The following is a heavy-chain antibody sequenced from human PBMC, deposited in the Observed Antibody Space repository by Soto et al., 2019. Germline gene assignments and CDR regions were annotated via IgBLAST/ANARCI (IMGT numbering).Heavy chain of an antibody. D-gene: IGHD2-2*01. CDR3: ARRLSLAEVGSSYYYYAMAF. CDR2: IYPGDSDT. V-gene: IGHV5-51*01. Sequence: RESLKISCKGSGYSFTTYWIAWVRQMPGKGLEWMGIIYPGDSDTRYSPSFQGQVTISADKSISTAYLQWSSLKASDTAMDHCARRLSLAEVGSSYYYYAMAFSGQGTTVTVS. J-gene: IGHJ6*02. CDR1: GYSFTTYW.